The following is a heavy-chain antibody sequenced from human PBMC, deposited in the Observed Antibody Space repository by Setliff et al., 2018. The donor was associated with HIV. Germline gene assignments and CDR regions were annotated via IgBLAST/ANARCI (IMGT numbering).Heavy chain of an antibody. CDR3: ATIRSYYYDSSGPY. J-gene: IGHJ4*02. CDR2: IYYSGST. Sequence: PSETLSLTCTVSGGSISSGDYYWSWIRQPPGKGLEWIGYIYYSGSTYYNPSLKSRVTITADTSTDTAYMELSSLRSEDTAVYYCATIRSYYYDSSGPYWGQGTLVTVSS. CDR1: GGSISSGDYY. D-gene: IGHD3-22*01. V-gene: IGHV4-30-4*02.